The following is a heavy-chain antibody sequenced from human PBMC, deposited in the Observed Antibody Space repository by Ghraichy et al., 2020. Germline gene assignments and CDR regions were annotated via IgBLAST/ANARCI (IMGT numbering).Heavy chain of an antibody. CDR2: ISSSSSYI. D-gene: IGHD2-2*02. CDR3: ARYCSSTSCHTP. J-gene: IGHJ5*02. Sequence: GALRLSCAASGFTFSSYSMNWVRQAPGKGLEWVSSISSSSSYIYYADSVKGRFTISRDNAKNSLYLQMNSLRAEDTAVYYCARYCSSTSCHTPWGQGTLVTVSS. V-gene: IGHV3-21*01. CDR1: GFTFSSYS.